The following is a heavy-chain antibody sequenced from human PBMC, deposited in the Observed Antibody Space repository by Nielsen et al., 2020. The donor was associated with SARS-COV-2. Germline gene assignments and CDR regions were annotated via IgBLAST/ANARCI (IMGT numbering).Heavy chain of an antibody. Sequence: GESLKISCAASGFTFSNYWMHWVRRAPGKGLVWVSRIHSDGRSTSFADSVKGRFTISRDNAKNTLYLQMNSLRAEDTAVYYCARITPSSGWDYWGQGTLVTVSS. J-gene: IGHJ4*02. CDR2: IHSDGRST. CDR3: ARITPSSGWDY. V-gene: IGHV3-74*01. CDR1: GFTFSNYW. D-gene: IGHD6-19*01.